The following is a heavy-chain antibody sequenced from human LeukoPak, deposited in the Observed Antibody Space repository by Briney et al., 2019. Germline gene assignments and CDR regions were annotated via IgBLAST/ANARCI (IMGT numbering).Heavy chain of an antibody. D-gene: IGHD2-2*01. CDR3: AREKPPYQLSSSRWFDP. CDR2: IYYSGST. J-gene: IGHJ5*02. Sequence: PSETLSLTCTVSGGSISSSSYYWGWIRQPPGKGLEWIGSIYYSGSTYYNPSLKSRVTISVDTSKNQFSLKLSSVTAADTAVYYCAREKPPYQLSSSRWFDPWGQGTLVTVSS. CDR1: GGSISSSSYY. V-gene: IGHV4-39*02.